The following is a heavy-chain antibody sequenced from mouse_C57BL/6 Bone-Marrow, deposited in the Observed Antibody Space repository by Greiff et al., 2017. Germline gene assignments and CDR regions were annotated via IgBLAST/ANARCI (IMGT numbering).Heavy chain of an antibody. Sequence: QVQLKESGAELVRPGASVTLSCKASGYTFTDYEMHWVKQTPVHGLEWIGAIDPETGGTAYNQKFKGKAILTADKSSSTAYMELRSLTSEDSAVYYCTRWGDDGYYPWFAYWGQGTLVTVSA. CDR3: TRWGDDGYYPWFAY. J-gene: IGHJ3*01. D-gene: IGHD2-3*01. CDR2: IDPETGGT. CDR1: GYTFTDYE. V-gene: IGHV1-15*01.